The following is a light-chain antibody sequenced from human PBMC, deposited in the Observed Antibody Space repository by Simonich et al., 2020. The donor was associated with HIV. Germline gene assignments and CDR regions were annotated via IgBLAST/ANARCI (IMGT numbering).Light chain of an antibody. CDR1: SSDVGGYNY. CDR2: DVS. CDR3: SSYTSSSTWV. V-gene: IGLV2-14*01. Sequence: QSALTQPASVSGSPGQSITISCPGTSSDVGGYNYVSCYQQHPGKAPKLMIYDVSERPSGVSNRFSGSKSANTASLTISGLQAEDEADYYCSSYTSSSTWVFGGGTKLTVL. J-gene: IGLJ3*02.